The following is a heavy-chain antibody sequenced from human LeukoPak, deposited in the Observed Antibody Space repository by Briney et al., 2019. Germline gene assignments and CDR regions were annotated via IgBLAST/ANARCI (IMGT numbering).Heavy chain of an antibody. CDR1: GGSVSSGSYY. V-gene: IGHV4-61*01. CDR2: IYYSGST. J-gene: IGHJ4*02. CDR3: ARVMRPAKKVLDY. Sequence: SETLSLTCTVSGGSVSSGSYYWSWIRQPPGKGLEWIGYIYYSGSTNYNPSLKSRVTISVDTSKNQFSLKLSSVTAADTAVYYCARVMRPAKKVLDYWGQGTLVTVSS. D-gene: IGHD3-3*01.